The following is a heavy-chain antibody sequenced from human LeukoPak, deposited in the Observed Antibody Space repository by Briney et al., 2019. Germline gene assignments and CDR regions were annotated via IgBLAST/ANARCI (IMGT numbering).Heavy chain of an antibody. Sequence: PGRSLILSCAASGFTFSSYTMNWVRQAPGKGLEWVSSISSSSSYIYYADSVKGRFTISRDNAKNSLYLQMNSLRAEDTAVYYCARDTYDILTGYYKWAFDIWGQGTMVTVSS. CDR1: GFTFSSYT. D-gene: IGHD3-9*01. J-gene: IGHJ3*02. CDR3: ARDTYDILTGYYKWAFDI. V-gene: IGHV3-21*06. CDR2: ISSSSSYI.